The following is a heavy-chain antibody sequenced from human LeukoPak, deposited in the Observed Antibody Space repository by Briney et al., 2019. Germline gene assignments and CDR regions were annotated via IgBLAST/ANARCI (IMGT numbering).Heavy chain of an antibody. D-gene: IGHD1-26*01. V-gene: IGHV5-51*01. CDR2: IYPGDSDI. Sequence: GESLKISCRGSGYSFTSYWIGWVRQMPGKGLEWMGIIYPGDSDIRYSPSFQGQVTISADKSISTAYMQWSSLKASDTAMYYCARHLSGDYFDYWGQGTLVTVSS. CDR1: GYSFTSYW. CDR3: ARHLSGDYFDY. J-gene: IGHJ4*02.